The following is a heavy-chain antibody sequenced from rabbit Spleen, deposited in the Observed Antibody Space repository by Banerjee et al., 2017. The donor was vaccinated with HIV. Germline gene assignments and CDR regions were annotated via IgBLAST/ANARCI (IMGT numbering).Heavy chain of an antibody. Sequence: QEQLKESGGGLVQPGGSLKVSCIASGFDFSSYYMSWVRQAPGKGLEWIGFIYTGNGKNYYASWAKGRFTISKTSSTTVTLQVTSLTAADTATYFCTRDDGSGHYIDGYFNLWGPGTLVTVS. D-gene: IGHD1-1*01. CDR2: IYTGNGKN. V-gene: IGHV1S45*01. CDR1: GFDFSSYYM. J-gene: IGHJ4*01. CDR3: TRDDGSGHYIDGYFNL.